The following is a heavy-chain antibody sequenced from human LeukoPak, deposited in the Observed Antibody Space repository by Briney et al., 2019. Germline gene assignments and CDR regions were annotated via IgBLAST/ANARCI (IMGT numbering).Heavy chain of an antibody. CDR1: GGSISSGDYY. CDR2: IYHSGST. Sequence: MPSETLSLTCTVPGGSISSGDYYWSWIRQPPGKGLEWIGYIYHSGSTYYNPSLKSRVTISVDRSKNQFSLKLSSVTAADTAVYYCARDPPFDRGFDIWGQGTVVTVSS. J-gene: IGHJ3*02. V-gene: IGHV4-30-2*01. D-gene: IGHD3-10*01. CDR3: ARDPPFDRGFDI.